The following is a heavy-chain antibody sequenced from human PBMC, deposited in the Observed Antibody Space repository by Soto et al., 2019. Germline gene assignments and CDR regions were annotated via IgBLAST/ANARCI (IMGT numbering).Heavy chain of an antibody. D-gene: IGHD6-19*01. V-gene: IGHV1-8*01. CDR2: MNPNSGNT. CDR1: FTSYD. J-gene: IGHJ6*02. Sequence: QVQLVQSGAEVKKPGASVKVTCTFTSYDINWVRQATGQELEWMAWMNPNSGNTRYAQKFQGRVTMTRNTSNFTAYMELSSLRSEDTAVYYCARGPGSSDWRFSYYYMDVWGQGTTVTVSS. CDR3: ARGPGSSDWRFSYYYMDV.